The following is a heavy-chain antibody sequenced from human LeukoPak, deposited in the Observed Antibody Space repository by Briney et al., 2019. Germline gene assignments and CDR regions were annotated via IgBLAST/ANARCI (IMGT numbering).Heavy chain of an antibody. CDR3: ARDEDEQWLAEYYFDY. Sequence: PGGSLRLSCAASGFTFSSYSMNWVRQAPGKGLEWVSSIRSSSSYIYYADSVKGRFTISRDNAKNSLYLQMNSLRAEDTAVYYCARDEDEQWLAEYYFDYWGQGTLVTVSS. CDR1: GFTFSSYS. CDR2: IRSSSSYI. D-gene: IGHD6-19*01. V-gene: IGHV3-21*01. J-gene: IGHJ4*02.